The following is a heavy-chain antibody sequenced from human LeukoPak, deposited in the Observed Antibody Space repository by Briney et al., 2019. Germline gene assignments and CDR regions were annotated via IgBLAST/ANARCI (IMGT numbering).Heavy chain of an antibody. Sequence: GGSLRLSCAASGFTFSSYSMNWVRQAXGKGLEWVSSISSSSSYIYYADSVKGRFTISRDNAKNSLYLQMNSLRAEDTAVYYCASPYCSGGSCYYFDYWGQGTLVTVSS. CDR3: ASPYCSGGSCYYFDY. J-gene: IGHJ4*02. D-gene: IGHD2-15*01. V-gene: IGHV3-21*01. CDR2: ISSSSSYI. CDR1: GFTFSSYS.